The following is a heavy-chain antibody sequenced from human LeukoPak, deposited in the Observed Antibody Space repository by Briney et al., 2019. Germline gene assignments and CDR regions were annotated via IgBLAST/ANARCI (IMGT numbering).Heavy chain of an antibody. CDR3: ARGGSYRYGSSDY. D-gene: IGHD5-18*01. CDR1: GYSFTNYW. CDR2: IHPSDSGT. Sequence: GESLKISCKGSGYSFTNYWIGWVRQMPGKGLEWMGIIHPSDSGTRYSPSFQGQVTMSVDESITTAYLQWSSLRASDSAIYYCARGGSYRYGSSDYWGQGTLVTVS. J-gene: IGHJ4*02. V-gene: IGHV5-51*01.